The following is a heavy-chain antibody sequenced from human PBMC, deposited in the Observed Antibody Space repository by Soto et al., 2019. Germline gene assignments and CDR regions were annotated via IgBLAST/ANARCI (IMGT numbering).Heavy chain of an antibody. CDR1: GFTFSNAW. V-gene: IGHV3-15*01. CDR2: IKSKTDGGTT. D-gene: IGHD1-26*01. Sequence: EVQLVESGGGLVKPGGSLRLSCAASGFTFSNAWMSWVRQAPGKGLEWVGRIKSKTDGGTTDYAAPVKVRFTISRDDSKNTLYLQMNSLKTEDTAVYYCTPTGYSGSYHSFDYWGQGTLVTVSS. J-gene: IGHJ4*02. CDR3: TPTGYSGSYHSFDY.